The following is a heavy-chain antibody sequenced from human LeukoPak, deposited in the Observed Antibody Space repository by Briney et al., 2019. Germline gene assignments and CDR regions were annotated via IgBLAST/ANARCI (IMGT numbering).Heavy chain of an antibody. CDR1: GFTFSKYA. CDR3: AKGSRWEPPDY. CDR2: INESGGAT. J-gene: IGHJ4*02. D-gene: IGHD1-26*01. Sequence: GGSLRLSCAASGFTFSKYAMSWVRQAPGKGLEWVSNINESGGATYDADSVKGRFTTSRDNSRNTLYLQMNSLRVEDTAVYYCAKGSRWEPPDYWGRGTLVTVSS. V-gene: IGHV3-23*01.